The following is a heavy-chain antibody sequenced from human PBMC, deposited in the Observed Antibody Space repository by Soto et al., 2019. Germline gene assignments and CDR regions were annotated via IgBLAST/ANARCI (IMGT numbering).Heavy chain of an antibody. CDR1: GFTFSSFA. Sequence: GVSLRLSCAASGFTFSSFALYWVRQAPGKGLEWVAVISYDGSKKYYADSVRGRFTISRDNSKNTLYLQMNGLSTEDSAVYYCTRDMDYGDRAFGDYWGQGTLVTVSS. D-gene: IGHD4-17*01. V-gene: IGHV3-30-3*01. CDR2: ISYDGSKK. J-gene: IGHJ4*02. CDR3: TRDMDYGDRAFGDY.